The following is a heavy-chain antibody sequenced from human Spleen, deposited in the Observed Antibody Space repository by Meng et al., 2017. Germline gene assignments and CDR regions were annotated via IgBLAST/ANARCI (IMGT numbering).Heavy chain of an antibody. CDR2: LSWPAAP. CDR1: LFSLRSLSLL. D-gene: IGHD3-22*01. J-gene: IGHJ4*02. V-gene: IGHV2-5*08. Sequence: SLPSLVQPPLPLPLPFPFFLFSLRSLSLLLSFLLPPPGPALSLLALLSWPAAPLYLPSLKSRLTITKETSKKQVVLTMTNMDPVDTATYYCAHRSNYYESSGYYYTVWGQGTLVTVSS. CDR3: AHRSNYYESSGYYYTV.